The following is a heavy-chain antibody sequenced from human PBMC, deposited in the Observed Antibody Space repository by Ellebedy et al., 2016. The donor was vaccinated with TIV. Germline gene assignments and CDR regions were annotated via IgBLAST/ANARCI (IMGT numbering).Heavy chain of an antibody. Sequence: GESLKISCAASGFTFSSYGMHWVRQAPGKGLDWVAVIWYDGSNKYYADSVKGRFTISRDNSKNTLYLQMNGLRPEDTAVYYCAREAAWGQWYYDLWGRGTLVTVSS. V-gene: IGHV3-33*01. CDR3: AREAAWGQWYYDL. J-gene: IGHJ2*01. D-gene: IGHD3-16*01. CDR2: IWYDGSNK. CDR1: GFTFSSYG.